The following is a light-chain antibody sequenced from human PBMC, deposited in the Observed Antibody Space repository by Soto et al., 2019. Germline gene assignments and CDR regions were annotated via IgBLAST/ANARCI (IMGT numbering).Light chain of an antibody. CDR1: AGVSSDE. V-gene: IGKV3-20*01. CDR2: GAA. CDR3: QQYGGSAIP. Sequence: EIVLTQSPDTLSLTPGEGTTLSCSGSAGVSSDELACYRQRSGLAPRLVVDGAASVAAGIPDRLSGSGSGTDLTLSISRLEPEDFAGYYCQQYGGSAIPVGQGKRLEI. J-gene: IGKJ5*01.